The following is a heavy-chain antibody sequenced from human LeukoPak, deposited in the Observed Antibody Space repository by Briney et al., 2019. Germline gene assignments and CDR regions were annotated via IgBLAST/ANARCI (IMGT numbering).Heavy chain of an antibody. D-gene: IGHD6-19*01. J-gene: IGHJ6*02. Sequence: GSLRLSCAASGFTFSSYATHWVRQAPGKGLEWVAVISYDGSNKYYADSVKGRFTISRDNSKNTLYLQMNSLRAEDTAVYYCARDRAVAGTLYGMDVWGQGTTVTVSS. CDR1: GFTFSSYA. V-gene: IGHV3-30-3*01. CDR2: ISYDGSNK. CDR3: ARDRAVAGTLYGMDV.